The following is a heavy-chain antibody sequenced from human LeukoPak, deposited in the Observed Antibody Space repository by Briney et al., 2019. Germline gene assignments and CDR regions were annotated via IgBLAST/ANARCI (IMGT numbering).Heavy chain of an antibody. D-gene: IGHD1-26*01. CDR1: GYTFINYG. Sequence: GASVKVSCKASGYTFINYGITWVRQAPGQGLEWMGWISAYNSAYNGNTHYAQKFQGRVTMTRDTSTSTVYMELSSLRSEDTAVYYCARDRLNYSGSPGYNWFDPWGQGTLVTVSS. CDR3: ARDRLNYSGSPGYNWFDP. V-gene: IGHV1-18*01. J-gene: IGHJ5*02. CDR2: ISAYNSAYNGNT.